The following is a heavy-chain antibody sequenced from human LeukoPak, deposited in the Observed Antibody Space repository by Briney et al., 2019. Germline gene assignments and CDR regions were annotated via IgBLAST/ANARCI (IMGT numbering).Heavy chain of an antibody. J-gene: IGHJ4*02. CDR2: AGASGST. Sequence: SQTLSLTCTVSGGSISSGSYCWSWIRPPAGKGRESIGRAGASGSTTYNASLKSRVTISVDTSKNQFTRKLSSVTAGDTAVYCCEKELAYSNYVEYWGQGTLVTVS. V-gene: IGHV4-61*02. CDR1: GGSISSGSYC. D-gene: IGHD4-11*01. CDR3: EKELAYSNYVEY.